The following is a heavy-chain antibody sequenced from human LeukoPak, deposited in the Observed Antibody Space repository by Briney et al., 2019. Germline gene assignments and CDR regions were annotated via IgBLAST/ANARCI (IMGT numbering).Heavy chain of an antibody. V-gene: IGHV3-23*01. CDR2: ISGSGGST. CDR1: GFTFSGYW. D-gene: IGHD3-22*01. Sequence: GGSLRLSCAASGFTFSGYWMSWVRQAPGKGLEWVSGISGSGGSTYYADSVKGRFTISRDNSKSTLYLQMNSLRAEDTAVYFCATNYYDSSGYRWYFDYWGKGTLVTVSS. J-gene: IGHJ4*02. CDR3: ATNYYDSSGYRWYFDY.